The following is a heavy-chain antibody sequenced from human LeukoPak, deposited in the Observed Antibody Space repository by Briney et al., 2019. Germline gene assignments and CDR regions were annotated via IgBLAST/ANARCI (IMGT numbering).Heavy chain of an antibody. CDR2: IWYDGNNK. V-gene: IGHV3-33*01. CDR3: ARDLRGYGMDV. Sequence: GGSLRLSCAASGFTFSSNGMHWVRQAPGKGLEWVAIIWYDGNNKYYADSVKGRFTISRDNSKNMLYLQMNSLRAEDTAVYYCARDLRGYGMDVWGQGTTVTVS. D-gene: IGHD3-10*01. J-gene: IGHJ6*02. CDR1: GFTFSSNG.